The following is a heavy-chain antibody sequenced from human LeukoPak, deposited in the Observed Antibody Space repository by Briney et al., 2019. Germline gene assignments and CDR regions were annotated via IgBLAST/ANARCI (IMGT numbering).Heavy chain of an antibody. CDR3: ARRQAVATLGEFDY. D-gene: IGHD5-12*01. V-gene: IGHV5-51*01. CDR2: IYPGDSNT. CDR1: GYSFTSYW. Sequence: GESLKISCKGSGYSFTSYWIGWVRQMPGKGLEWIGIIYPGDSNTRYSPSFQGQVTISADKSISTAYLQWSSPKASDTAMYYCARRQAVATLGEFDYWGQGTLVTVSS. J-gene: IGHJ4*02.